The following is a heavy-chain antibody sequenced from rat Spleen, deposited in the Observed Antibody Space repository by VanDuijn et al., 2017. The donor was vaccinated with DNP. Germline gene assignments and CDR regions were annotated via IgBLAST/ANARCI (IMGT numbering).Heavy chain of an antibody. J-gene: IGHJ3*01. CDR2: ISYSGTT. V-gene: IGHV3-1*01. CDR1: GYSITSDY. CDR3: ARSVYYYGSYIPFDY. Sequence: EVQLQESGPGLVKPSQSLSLTCSVTGYSITSDYWGWIRQFPGNKVEWMAYISYSGTTGYNPSLKSRISITRDTSKNQFFLQLNSVTTEDTATYYCARSVYYYGSYIPFDYWGQGTLVSVSS. D-gene: IGHD1-2*01.